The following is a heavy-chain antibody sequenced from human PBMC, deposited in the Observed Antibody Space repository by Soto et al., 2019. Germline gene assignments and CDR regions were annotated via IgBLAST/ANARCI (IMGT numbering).Heavy chain of an antibody. CDR1: GYTFTSYG. CDR2: ISACNGNT. J-gene: IGHJ5*02. CDR3: ARDPDKGFMQEHDDP. V-gene: IGHV1-18*04. D-gene: IGHD2-8*01. Sequence: ASVKVSCKASGYTFTSYGISWVRQAPGQGLEWMGWISACNGNTNYAQKLQGRVTMTTDTSTSTDYMELRSLRSDDTAVYYCARDPDKGFMQEHDDPWGQGTLVTVSS.